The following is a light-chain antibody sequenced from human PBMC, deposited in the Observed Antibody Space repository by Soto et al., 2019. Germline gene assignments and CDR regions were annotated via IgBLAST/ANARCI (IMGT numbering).Light chain of an antibody. CDR2: QAS. V-gene: IGKV1-5*03. Sequence: DIQMTQTPSSLYASLGYRVTITCRASQTISSWLAWYQQKPGEAPRLLIYQASSLETEVPSRFSGSGSGTEFTLTISSLQPGDFATYYCQQYNSYSLTFGQGTKVDI. J-gene: IGKJ1*01. CDR3: QQYNSYSLT. CDR1: QTISSW.